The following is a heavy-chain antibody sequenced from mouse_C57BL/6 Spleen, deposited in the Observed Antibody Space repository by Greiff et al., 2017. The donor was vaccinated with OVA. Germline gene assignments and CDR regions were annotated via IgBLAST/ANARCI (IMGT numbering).Heavy chain of an antibody. V-gene: IGHV2-5*01. CDR1: GFSFTSYG. J-gene: IGHJ4*01. D-gene: IGHD1-1*01. CDR2: IWRGGST. Sequence: VKLVESGPGLVQPSQSLSITCTVSGFSFTSYGVHWVRQSPGKGLEWLGVIWRGGSTDYNAAFMSRLSITKDNSKSQVFFKMNSLQADDTAIYYCAKTLTTVVDYAMDYWGQGTSVTVSS. CDR3: AKTLTTVVDYAMDY.